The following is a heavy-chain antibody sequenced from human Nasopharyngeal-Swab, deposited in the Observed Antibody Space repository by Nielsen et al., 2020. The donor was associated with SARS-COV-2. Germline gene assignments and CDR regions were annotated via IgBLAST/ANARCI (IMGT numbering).Heavy chain of an antibody. D-gene: IGHD3-16*02. Sequence: SVKVSCKASGGTFSSYAISWVRQAPGQGLEWMGGIIPIFGTANYAQKFQGRVTITADKSTSTAYMELSSLRSEDTAVYYRAREGNWLLGELSPPLWVDWGQGTLVTVSS. CDR2: IIPIFGTA. CDR3: AREGNWLLGELSPPLWVD. CDR1: GGTFSSYA. V-gene: IGHV1-69*06. J-gene: IGHJ4*02.